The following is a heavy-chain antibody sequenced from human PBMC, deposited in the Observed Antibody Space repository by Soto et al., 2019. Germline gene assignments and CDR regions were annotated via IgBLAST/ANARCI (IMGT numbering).Heavy chain of an antibody. V-gene: IGHV3-23*01. D-gene: IGHD3-22*01. CDR1: GFTFSSYA. CDR2: IRGSGGTT. J-gene: IGHJ4*02. Sequence: EVHLLESGGGLVQPGGSLRLSCTASGFTFSSYAMTWVRQPPGKGLQWVSVIRGSGGTTYYADSVKGRFTISRDNSKNTVYLEMDSLGAEDTAVYYCAKDRGYYYETSGYYGPSDYWGQGTLVTVSS. CDR3: AKDRGYYYETSGYYGPSDY.